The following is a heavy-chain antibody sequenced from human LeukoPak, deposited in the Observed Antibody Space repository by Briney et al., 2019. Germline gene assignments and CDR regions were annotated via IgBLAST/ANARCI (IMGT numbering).Heavy chain of an antibody. D-gene: IGHD4-17*01. V-gene: IGHV3-64D*06. CDR2: ISSNGGST. CDR1: GFTFSSYA. J-gene: IGHJ4*02. Sequence: GGSLRLSCSASGFTFSSYAMHWVRQAPGKGVEYVSAISSNGGSTYYADSVKGRFTISRDNSKNTLYLQMSSLRAEDTAVYYCVKDLYGDYVGHFDYWGQGTLVTVSS. CDR3: VKDLYGDYVGHFDY.